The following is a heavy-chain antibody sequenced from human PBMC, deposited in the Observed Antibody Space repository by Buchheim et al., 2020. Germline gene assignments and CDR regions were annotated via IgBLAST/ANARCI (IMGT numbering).Heavy chain of an antibody. J-gene: IGHJ5*02. CDR1: GYSFTSYW. V-gene: IGHV5-10-1*03. D-gene: IGHD6-6*01. Sequence: EVQLVQSGAEVKKPGESLRISCKGSGYSFTSYWISWVRQMPGKGLEWMGRIDPSDSYTNYSPSFQGHVTISADKSISPAYPQWSSLKASDTAMYYCARHRGNEYSSSSNGWFDPWGQGTL. CDR2: IDPSDSYT. CDR3: ARHRGNEYSSSSNGWFDP.